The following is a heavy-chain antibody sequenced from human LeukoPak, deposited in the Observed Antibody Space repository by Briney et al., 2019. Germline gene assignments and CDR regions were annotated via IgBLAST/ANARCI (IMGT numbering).Heavy chain of an antibody. V-gene: IGHV1-69*01. D-gene: IGHD6-19*01. J-gene: IGHJ1*01. CDR3: ARILSSSWYEYFHH. Sequence: SVKVSCKASGCTFSHYAISWVRQAPGQGLEWMGAIIPIFGTANYAQKFQGRVTITADESTSTAYMELSSLRSEDTAVYYCARILSSSWYEYFHHWGQGTLVTVSS. CDR2: IIPIFGTA. CDR1: GCTFSHYA.